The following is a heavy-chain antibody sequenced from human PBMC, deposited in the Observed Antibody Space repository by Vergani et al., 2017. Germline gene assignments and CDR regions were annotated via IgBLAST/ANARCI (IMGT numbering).Heavy chain of an antibody. D-gene: IGHD2-21*01. V-gene: IGHV3-33*01. J-gene: IGHJ6*03. CDR2: IYYDGSKK. Sequence: QVQLVESGGGVLQPGRSLRLSCTSSGFTFSTYAMHWVRQAPGKGLEWVAIIYYDGSKKYYADSVKGRFTISRDNSRNTLDLLMSSLRAEDTAIYYCVREVSYCGSTTCRNPSYVYYYHMDVWGEGTTVTVSS. CDR3: VREVSYCGSTTCRNPSYVYYYHMDV. CDR1: GFTFSTYA.